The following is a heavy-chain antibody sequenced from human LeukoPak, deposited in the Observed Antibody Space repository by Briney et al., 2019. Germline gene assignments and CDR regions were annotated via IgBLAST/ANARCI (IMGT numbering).Heavy chain of an antibody. Sequence: ASVKVSCKASGYTFTSYAMNWVRQAPGQGLEWMGWINPNSGGTNYAQKFQGRVTMTRDTSISTAYMELSRLRSDDTAVYYCAREVLPSYYYDSSGPPDAFDIWGQGTMVTVSP. CDR2: INPNSGGT. D-gene: IGHD3-22*01. V-gene: IGHV1-2*02. CDR1: GYTFTSYA. J-gene: IGHJ3*02. CDR3: AREVLPSYYYDSSGPPDAFDI.